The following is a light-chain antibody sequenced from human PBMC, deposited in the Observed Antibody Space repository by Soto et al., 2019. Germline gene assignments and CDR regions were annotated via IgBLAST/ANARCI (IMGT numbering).Light chain of an antibody. Sequence: DIQMTQSPSSLSASVGDRVTITCRASQSISSYLNWYQQKPGKAPKFLIYAASSLQSGVPSRFSGSGSGTDFTLTISSLQPEDFATYYCQQSYNTPLTFXPGTKADIK. CDR2: AAS. V-gene: IGKV1-39*01. CDR3: QQSYNTPLT. J-gene: IGKJ3*01. CDR1: QSISSY.